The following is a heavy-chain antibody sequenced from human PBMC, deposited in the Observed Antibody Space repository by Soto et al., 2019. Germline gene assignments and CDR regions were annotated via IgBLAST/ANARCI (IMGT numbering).Heavy chain of an antibody. Sequence: QVHVQQSGPGLVKPSETLSLICTVSSGPSSSHNWGWIRQPPGRGLEWIGYVYYTGGTSYNPSLKSRVTISADTSTNHISLTLSSVTAADTAVYYCVRQGIDYLHGLVDVWGQGTTVSVSS. J-gene: IGHJ6*02. CDR2: VYYTGGT. D-gene: IGHD1-26*01. CDR3: VRQGIDYLHGLVDV. CDR1: SGPSSSHN. V-gene: IGHV4-59*08.